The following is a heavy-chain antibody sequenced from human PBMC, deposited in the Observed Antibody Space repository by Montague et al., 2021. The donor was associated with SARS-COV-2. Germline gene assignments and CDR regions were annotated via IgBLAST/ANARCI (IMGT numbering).Heavy chain of an antibody. CDR2: IGASGNDT. CDR1: GFRFSGYA. V-gene: IGHV3-23*01. D-gene: IGHD2-21*02. Sequence: SLRLSCAASGFRFSGYAVSWVRQAPGKGLEWVSAIGASGNDTYYAHSVRGRFTSSRDNSKNMLYLQLNSLRVEDTAVYYCAKRVVVTSYRYFDYWGQGTLVTVSS. J-gene: IGHJ4*02. CDR3: AKRVVVTSYRYFDY.